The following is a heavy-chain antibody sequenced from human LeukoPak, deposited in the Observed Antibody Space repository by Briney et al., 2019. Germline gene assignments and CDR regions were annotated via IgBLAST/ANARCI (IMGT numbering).Heavy chain of an antibody. CDR2: IHNGGNT. J-gene: IGHJ3*01. V-gene: IGHV4-31*03. CDR1: GASISGPYY. Sequence: SETLSLTCSVSGASISGPYYWTWIRQHPGKGLAWIGYIHNGGNTYYDASLESRVVMTLDTSKNQFSLRLTSVTDADTAVYYCARRFDPYGLDGWGQGTMVTVSS. CDR3: ARRFDPYGLDG. D-gene: IGHD3-10*01.